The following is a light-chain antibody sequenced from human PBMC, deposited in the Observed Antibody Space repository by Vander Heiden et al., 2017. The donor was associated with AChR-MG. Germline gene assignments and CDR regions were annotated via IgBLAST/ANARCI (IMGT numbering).Light chain of an antibody. CDR3: QSYDSSLSGWV. CDR2: VNS. CDR1: SSNFGAGYA. Sequence: QSVLTQPPSVSGAPGQRVTISCTWSSSNFGAGYAVHWYQQLPGTAPKLLIYVNSNRPSGVPDRFSGSKSGTSASLAITGLQAEDEADYYCQSYDSSLSGWVFGGGTKLTVL. J-gene: IGLJ2*01. V-gene: IGLV1-40*01.